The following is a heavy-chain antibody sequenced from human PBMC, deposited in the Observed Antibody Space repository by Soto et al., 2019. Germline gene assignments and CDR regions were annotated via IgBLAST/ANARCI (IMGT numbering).Heavy chain of an antibody. CDR1: GYRITNYY. D-gene: IGHD3-16*01. Sequence: ASVKVACKASGYRITNYYMHWGRKDTRQGLEWMGIINPSGGSTSYAQKFQGRVTMTRDTSTSTVYMELSSLRSEDTAVYYCARDLWNYDYVWGSSPLYYYYYGMDVWGHGTTVTVSS. V-gene: IGHV1-46*01. J-gene: IGHJ6*02. CDR3: ARDLWNYDYVWGSSPLYYYYYGMDV. CDR2: INPSGGST.